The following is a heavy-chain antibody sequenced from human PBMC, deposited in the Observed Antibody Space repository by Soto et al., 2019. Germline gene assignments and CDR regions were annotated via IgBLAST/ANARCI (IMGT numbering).Heavy chain of an antibody. J-gene: IGHJ6*02. CDR1: GYTFTGYY. V-gene: IGHV1-2*02. D-gene: IGHD7-27*01. Sequence: ASVKVSCKASGYTFTGYYMHWVRQAPGQGLEWMGWINPNSGGTNYAQKFQGRVTMTRDTSISTAYMELSRLRSDDTAVYYCASPTKPGDYHYYYYGMDVWGQGTTVTVSS. CDR2: INPNSGGT. CDR3: ASPTKPGDYHYYYYGMDV.